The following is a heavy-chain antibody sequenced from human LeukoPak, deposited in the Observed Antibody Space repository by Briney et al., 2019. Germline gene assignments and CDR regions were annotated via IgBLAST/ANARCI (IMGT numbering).Heavy chain of an antibody. Sequence: GGSLRLSCAAAGFTFSTYWMHWVRQAPGKGLEWGAVIYSGGSTYYADSVKGRFTISRDNSKNTLFLQMSGLRAEDTAVYYCATISGYSYGLRAFDFWGQGTMVTVSS. D-gene: IGHD5-18*01. CDR2: IYSGGST. J-gene: IGHJ3*01. CDR1: GFTFSTYW. V-gene: IGHV3-53*01. CDR3: ATISGYSYGLRAFDF.